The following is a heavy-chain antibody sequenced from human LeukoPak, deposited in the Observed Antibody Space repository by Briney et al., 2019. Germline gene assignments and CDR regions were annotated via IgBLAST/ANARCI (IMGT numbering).Heavy chain of an antibody. CDR2: ISAYNGNT. V-gene: IGHV1-18*01. CDR1: GYTFTSYG. CDR3: ARGGNIVVVPAANYYFDY. Sequence: ASVKVSCKASGYTFTSYGISWVRQAHGQGLEWMGWISAYNGNTNYAQKLQGRVTMTTDTSTSTAYMELRSLRSDDTAVYYCARGGNIVVVPAANYYFDYWGQGTLVTVSS. D-gene: IGHD2-2*01. J-gene: IGHJ4*02.